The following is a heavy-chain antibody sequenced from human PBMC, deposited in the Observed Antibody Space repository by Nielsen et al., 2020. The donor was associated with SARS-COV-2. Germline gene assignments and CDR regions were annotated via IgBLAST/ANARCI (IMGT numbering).Heavy chain of an antibody. CDR2: IHYSGST. D-gene: IGHD3-22*01. Sequence: SETLSLTCTVSGGSFSSYYWSWIRQSPGKGLEWIGYIHYSGSTNYNPSLKSRVTISVDTSKNQFSLKLSSVTAADTAVYYCARAGGDDSSGYYPDAFDIWGQGTMVTVSS. J-gene: IGHJ3*02. V-gene: IGHV4-59*01. CDR1: GGSFSSYY. CDR3: ARAGGDDSSGYYPDAFDI.